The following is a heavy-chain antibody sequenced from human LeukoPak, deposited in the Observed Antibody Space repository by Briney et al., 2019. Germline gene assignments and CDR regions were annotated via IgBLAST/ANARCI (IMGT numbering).Heavy chain of an antibody. V-gene: IGHV3-21*01. J-gene: IGHJ4*02. Sequence: GGSLRLSCAASGFTFTNYNMNWVRQAPGKGLEWVSSISSSNSYIYYADSVKGRFTISRDSAKNSLYLQMNSLRAEDTAVDYCSRDLMGWDLHYFDYWGQGTLVTVSS. CDR3: SRDLMGWDLHYFDY. CDR1: GFTFTNYN. D-gene: IGHD1-26*01. CDR2: ISSSNSYI.